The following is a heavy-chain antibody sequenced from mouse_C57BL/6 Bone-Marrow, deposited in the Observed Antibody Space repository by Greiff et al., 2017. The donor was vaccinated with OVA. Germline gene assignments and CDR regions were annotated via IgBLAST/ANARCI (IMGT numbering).Heavy chain of an antibody. J-gene: IGHJ2*01. CDR2: IDPETGGT. D-gene: IGHD1-1*01. CDR3: TRSPLLRYGYFDY. CDR1: GYTFTDYE. Sequence: QVQLQQSGAELVRPGASVTLSCKASGYTFTDYEMHWVKQTPVHGLEWIGAIDPETGGTAYNQKFKGKAILTADKSSSTAYMELRSLTSEDSAFYYCTRSPLLRYGYFDYWGQGTTLTVSS. V-gene: IGHV1-15*01.